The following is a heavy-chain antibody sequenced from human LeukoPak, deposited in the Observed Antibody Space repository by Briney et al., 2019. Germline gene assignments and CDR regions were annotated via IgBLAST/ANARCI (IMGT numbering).Heavy chain of an antibody. Sequence: PGRSLRLSCAASGFTFDDYAMHWVRHAPGKGLEWVSGITWNSGSTGYADSVKGRFTISRDNAKNSLYLQMNSLRAEDTALYYCAKAVDYYDSSGYYSWFDPWGQGTLVTVSS. CDR1: GFTFDDYA. CDR2: ITWNSGST. CDR3: AKAVDYYDSSGYYSWFDP. V-gene: IGHV3-9*01. D-gene: IGHD3-22*01. J-gene: IGHJ5*02.